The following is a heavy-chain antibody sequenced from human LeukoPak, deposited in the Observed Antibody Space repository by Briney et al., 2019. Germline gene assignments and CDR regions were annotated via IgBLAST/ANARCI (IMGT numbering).Heavy chain of an antibody. CDR1: GGSISSYY. V-gene: IGHV4-59*01. CDR2: IYYSGST. D-gene: IGHD6-19*01. J-gene: IGHJ4*02. CDR3: ARAMYSSGWGANYFDY. Sequence: PSETLSLTCTASGGSISSYYWSWIRQPPGKGLEWIGCIYYSGSTNYNPSLKSRVTISVDTSKKQFSLKLTSVTAADTAVYYCARAMYSSGWGANYFDYWGQGTLVTVSS.